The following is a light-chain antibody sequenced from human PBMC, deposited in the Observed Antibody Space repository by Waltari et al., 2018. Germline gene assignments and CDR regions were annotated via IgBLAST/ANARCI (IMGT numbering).Light chain of an antibody. CDR2: HDS. V-gene: IGLV3-21*02. CDR3: QVWDSDRVV. Sequence: SYVLTQPPSVSVAPGQTATLACGADHIRPKNVNWYPQSPGQAPVLVVYHDSGRPSGIPERFSGSNSENTAILTITGVEAGDEADYYCQVWDSDRVVFGGGTKLTVL. CDR1: HIRPKN. J-gene: IGLJ2*01.